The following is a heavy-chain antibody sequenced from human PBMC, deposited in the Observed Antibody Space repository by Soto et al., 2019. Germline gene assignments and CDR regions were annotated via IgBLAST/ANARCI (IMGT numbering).Heavy chain of an antibody. CDR2: VNPIVRMS. Sequence: QVQLVQSGAEVKRPGSSVKVSCKASGDTFNFYSINWVRQAPGLGLEWMGRVNPIVRMSNYAQKFQGRVTMTADKSISTAYMDISSLRSEDTAIYYCARSYGSGPRAFTYWGQGALLLVS. CDR3: ARSYGSGPRAFTY. D-gene: IGHD3-10*01. V-gene: IGHV1-69*02. J-gene: IGHJ1*01. CDR1: GDTFNFYS.